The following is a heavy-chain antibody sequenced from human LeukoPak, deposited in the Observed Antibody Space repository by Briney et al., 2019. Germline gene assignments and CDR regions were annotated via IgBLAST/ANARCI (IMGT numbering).Heavy chain of an antibody. CDR2: IYSGGST. CDR3: ARGLYSSSHFDY. D-gene: IGHD6-6*01. Sequence: GGSLRLSCAASGFAVSSNYMSWVRQAPGKGLEWVSVIYSGGSTYCADSVKGRFTISRHNSKNTLYLQMNSLRAEDTAVYYCARGLYSSSHFDYWGQGTLVTVSS. J-gene: IGHJ4*02. CDR1: GFAVSSNY. V-gene: IGHV3-53*04.